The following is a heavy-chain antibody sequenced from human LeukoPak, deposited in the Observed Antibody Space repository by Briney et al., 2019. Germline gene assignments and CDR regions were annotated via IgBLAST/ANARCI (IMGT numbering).Heavy chain of an antibody. CDR3: ARERHKAAAGPFFDY. J-gene: IGHJ4*02. CDR1: GFTVSSNY. Sequence: GGSLRLSCAASGFTVSSNYMSWVRQAPGKGLEWVSVIYSGGSTYYADSVKGRFTISRDNSKNTLYLQMNGLRAEDTAVYYCARERHKAAAGPFFDYWGQGTLVTVSS. D-gene: IGHD6-13*01. V-gene: IGHV3-53*01. CDR2: IYSGGST.